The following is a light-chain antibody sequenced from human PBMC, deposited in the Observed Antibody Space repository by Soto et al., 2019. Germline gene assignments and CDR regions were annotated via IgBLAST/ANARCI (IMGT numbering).Light chain of an antibody. J-gene: IGLJ1*01. CDR1: SSDVGSHNL. V-gene: IGLV2-23*01. Sequence: QSALTQPASVSGSPGQSITISCTGTSSDVGSHNLVSWYQQYPGKAPKLIIFEASKRPSGVSNRFSGSKSGSTASLTISGLQAEDDADYYCCSNAASSTYVFGSGTQLTVL. CDR3: CSNAASSTYV. CDR2: EAS.